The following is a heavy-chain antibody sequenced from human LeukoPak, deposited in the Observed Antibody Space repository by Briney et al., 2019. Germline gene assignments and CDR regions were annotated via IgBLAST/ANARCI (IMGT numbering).Heavy chain of an antibody. Sequence: ASVKVSCKASGYTFTDDYMHWVRQAPGQGLEWMGWINPNTGDTTYAQKFQGRVTMTRDTSISTAYMELSSLRSDDTAVYYCARDPYHYGSESYPGDVWGKGTTVTVSS. D-gene: IGHD3-10*01. CDR1: GYTFTDDY. CDR3: ARDPYHYGSESYPGDV. V-gene: IGHV1-2*02. J-gene: IGHJ6*04. CDR2: INPNTGDT.